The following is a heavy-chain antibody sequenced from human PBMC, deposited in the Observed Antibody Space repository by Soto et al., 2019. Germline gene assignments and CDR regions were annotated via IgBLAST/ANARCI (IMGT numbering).Heavy chain of an antibody. D-gene: IGHD3-3*01. J-gene: IGHJ3*02. CDR3: ARERITIFGVALDAFDI. CDR1: GYTXTSYA. V-gene: IGHV1-3*01. CDR2: INAGNGNT. Sequence: GASVKVXCKASGYTXTSYAMHWVRQAPGQRLEWMGWINAGNGNTKYSQKFQGRVTITRDTSASTAYMELSSLRSEDTAVYYCARERITIFGVALDAFDIWGQGTMVTVSS.